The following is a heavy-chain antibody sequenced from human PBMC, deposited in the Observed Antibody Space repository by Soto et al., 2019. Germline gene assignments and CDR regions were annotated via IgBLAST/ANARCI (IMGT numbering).Heavy chain of an antibody. D-gene: IGHD5-12*01. CDR3: ARETRAYEIDY. J-gene: IGHJ4*02. CDR2: ISDDGNTK. CDR1: GFIFSGYA. Sequence: VQLLESGGGVVQPGRSLRLSCAASGFIFSGYAMHWVRQAPGKGLEWVAVISDDGNTKYYADSVKGRFTVSRDNSKNTLYVQMNSLSAKDTAMDYFARETRAYEIDYWGQGPLVTVSS. V-gene: IGHV3-30-3*01.